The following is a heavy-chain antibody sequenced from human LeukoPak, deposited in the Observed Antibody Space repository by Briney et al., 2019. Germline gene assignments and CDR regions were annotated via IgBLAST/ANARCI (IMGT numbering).Heavy chain of an antibody. D-gene: IGHD4-23*01. Sequence: ASVKVSCKASGYTFTGYYLHWVRQAPGQGLEWMGWINPNSGGTYYSQKFQGRVTMTRDTSISTAYMEVSSLRSDDTAVYYCAMLTTAVTHGVDPWGQGTLVTVSS. CDR2: INPNSGGT. V-gene: IGHV1-2*02. J-gene: IGHJ5*02. CDR1: GYTFTGYY. CDR3: AMLTTAVTHGVDP.